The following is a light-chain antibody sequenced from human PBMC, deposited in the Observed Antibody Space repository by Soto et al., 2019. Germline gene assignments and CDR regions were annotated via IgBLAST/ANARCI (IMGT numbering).Light chain of an antibody. CDR1: NSDGGSYNY. V-gene: IGLV2-8*01. Sequence: QSVLTQPPSASGSPGQSVTISCTGTNSDGGSYNYVSWYQQHPGKAPKLMIFEVSKRPSGVPDRFSGSKSGNTASLTVSGLQAEDEADYYCSSYAGTNTRYLFGTGTKVTVL. J-gene: IGLJ1*01. CDR2: EVS. CDR3: SSYAGTNTRYL.